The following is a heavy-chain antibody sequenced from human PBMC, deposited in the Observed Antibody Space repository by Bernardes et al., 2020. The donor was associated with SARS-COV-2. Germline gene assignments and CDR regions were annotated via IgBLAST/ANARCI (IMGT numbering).Heavy chain of an antibody. Sequence: VGSLRLSCAASGFTFSGSAMHWVRQASGKGLEWVGRIRTKANSYATAYAASVKGRFSISRDNAKNTLFLQMSSLRAEDTAVYYCARDVAGREDFWGQGTLVTVSS. V-gene: IGHV3-73*01. D-gene: IGHD1-26*01. CDR1: GFTFSGSA. CDR2: IRTKANSYAT. J-gene: IGHJ4*02. CDR3: ARDVAGREDF.